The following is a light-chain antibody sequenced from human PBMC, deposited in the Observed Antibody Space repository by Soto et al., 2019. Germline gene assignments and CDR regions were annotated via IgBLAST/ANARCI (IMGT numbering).Light chain of an antibody. CDR3: QQYVSWT. V-gene: IGKV3-20*01. CDR2: CTS. CDR1: QTISSNY. Sequence: EIVLTQSPGTLSVSPGERATLSCRASQTISSNYLAWYQQKPGQAPSLLIYCTSSRATGIPDRFSGSWSGTDFTLTISRLEPEDSAIYYCQQYVSWTFGQGTKVEIK. J-gene: IGKJ1*01.